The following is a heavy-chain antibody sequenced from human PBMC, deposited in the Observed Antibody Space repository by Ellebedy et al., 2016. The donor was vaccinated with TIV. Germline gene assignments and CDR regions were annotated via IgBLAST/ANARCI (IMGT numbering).Heavy chain of an antibody. CDR3: AKDMYNEYHTSSLDY. J-gene: IGHJ4*02. CDR2: ISWTSGFL. Sequence: PGGSLRLSCAASGFRFDDFAMHWVRQVPGKGLEWVSGISWTSGFLAYADSVKGRFTFSRDNAKNSLSLQMNSLGAEDSALYYCAKDMYNEYHTSSLDYWGQGALVSVSS. CDR1: GFRFDDFA. V-gene: IGHV3-9*01. D-gene: IGHD1-14*01.